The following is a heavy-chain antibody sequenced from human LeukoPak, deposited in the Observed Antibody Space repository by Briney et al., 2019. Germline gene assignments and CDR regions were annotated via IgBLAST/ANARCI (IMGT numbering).Heavy chain of an antibody. D-gene: IGHD3-10*01. CDR3: ARGKPSYGSGTYYRPLEPNYMDV. V-gene: IGHV4-38-2*02. Sequence: SETLSLTCTVSGYSISSGYFWGWIRQPPGKGLEWIGSFYHSGITYYNPSLKSRVTISVEMSKNQFSLKLSSVTAADTAVYYCARGKPSYGSGTYYRPLEPNYMDVWGKGTTVTVSS. J-gene: IGHJ6*03. CDR1: GYSISSGYF. CDR2: FYHSGIT.